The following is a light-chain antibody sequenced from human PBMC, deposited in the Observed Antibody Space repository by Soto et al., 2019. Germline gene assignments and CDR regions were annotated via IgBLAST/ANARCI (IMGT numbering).Light chain of an antibody. Sequence: DIQMTQSPSSLSASVGDRVTITCRASQSISSYLNWYQQKPGKAPKLLIYAASSLQSGVPSRFSGSGSGTDFTLTISSLQPEDFATYYCLHSYSNPQNAFGRWPKVEIX. CDR2: AAS. CDR3: LHSYSNPQNA. CDR1: QSISSY. V-gene: IGKV1-39*01. J-gene: IGKJ4*01.